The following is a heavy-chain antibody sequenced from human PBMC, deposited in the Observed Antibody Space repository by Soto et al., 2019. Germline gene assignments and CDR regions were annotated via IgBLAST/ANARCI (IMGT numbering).Heavy chain of an antibody. V-gene: IGHV3-30*03. CDR2: ISYDGSNQ. CDR3: ARSGYNYGPTLYLQR. Sequence: QVQVVKSGGGVVQPGRSLRLSCAASGFTFSNYGMHWVRQAPGKGLEWVALISYDGSNQYFADSVQGRFTISRDNSENTLYLQMNSLRIEDTAVYFCARSGYNYGPTLYLQRWGQGTLVTVSS. D-gene: IGHD3-10*01. CDR1: GFTFSNYG. J-gene: IGHJ1*01.